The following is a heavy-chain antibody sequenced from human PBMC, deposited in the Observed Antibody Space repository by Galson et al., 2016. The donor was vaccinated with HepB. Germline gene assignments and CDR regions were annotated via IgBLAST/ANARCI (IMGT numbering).Heavy chain of an antibody. CDR3: ARRLYCSGGSCYIFDS. Sequence: SETLSLTCTVSGGSISSSNWWSWVRQPPGKGLEWIGDVFHNGNTNYKSSLKSRVTISVDKSKNQFSLNLTSVTAADTAVYYCARRLYCSGGSCYIFDSWGQGTLVTVSS. D-gene: IGHD2-15*01. J-gene: IGHJ4*02. CDR1: GGSISSSNW. CDR2: VFHNGNT. V-gene: IGHV4-4*02.